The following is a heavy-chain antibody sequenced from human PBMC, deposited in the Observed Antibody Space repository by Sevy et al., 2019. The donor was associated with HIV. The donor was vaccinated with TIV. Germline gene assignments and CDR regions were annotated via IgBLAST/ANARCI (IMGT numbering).Heavy chain of an antibody. CDR2: IRRNSHEPYGGTT. J-gene: IGHJ4*02. Sequence: GGSLRLSCTSSGFTFGDYAMSWFRQAPGKGLEWVAFIRRNSHEPYGGTTEYAASVKGRFTISRDDSKSIAYLQMNSLKTEDTAVYYCARPLATADTPEYFFDYWGQGILVTVSS. CDR1: GFTFGDYA. D-gene: IGHD5-12*01. CDR3: ARPLATADTPEYFFDY. V-gene: IGHV3-49*03.